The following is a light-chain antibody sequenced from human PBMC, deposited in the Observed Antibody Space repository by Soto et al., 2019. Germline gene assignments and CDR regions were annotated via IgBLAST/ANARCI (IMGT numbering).Light chain of an antibody. J-gene: IGKJ2*01. CDR3: QQRSHWPPYT. Sequence: EIVLTQSPANLSLSPGERATLSCRASQSVSSYLAWYQQKPGQAPRLLIYDASNRATGIPARFSGSGSGTDFTLTISSLQPEDFAVYYCQQRSHWPPYTFGQGTKLEIK. V-gene: IGKV3-11*01. CDR2: DAS. CDR1: QSVSSY.